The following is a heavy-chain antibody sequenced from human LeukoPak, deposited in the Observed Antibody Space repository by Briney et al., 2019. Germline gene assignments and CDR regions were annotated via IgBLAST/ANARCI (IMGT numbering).Heavy chain of an antibody. CDR1: GGSFSGYY. CDR2: INHSGST. D-gene: IGHD3-22*01. Sequence: PSETLSLTCAVYGGSFSGYYWSWIRQPPGKGLEWIGEINHSGSTNYNPSLKSRVTISVDTSKNQFSPKLSSVTAADTAVYYCARGRGYYDSSGYQPYPPPPRRAGFQHWGQGTLVTVSS. CDR3: ARGRGYYDSSGYQPYPPPPRRAGFQH. V-gene: IGHV4-34*01. J-gene: IGHJ1*01.